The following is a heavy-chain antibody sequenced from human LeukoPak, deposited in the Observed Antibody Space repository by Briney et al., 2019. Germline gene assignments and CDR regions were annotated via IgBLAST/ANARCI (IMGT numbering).Heavy chain of an antibody. CDR3: ARGGVAAAGFDY. J-gene: IGHJ4*02. Sequence: ASVKVSCKASGYTFTSYDINWVRPATGQGLEWMGWMNPNSGNTGYAQKFQGRVTITRNTSISTAYMELSSLRSEDTAVYYCARGGVAAAGFDYWGQGTLVTVSS. CDR1: GYTFTSYD. V-gene: IGHV1-8*03. D-gene: IGHD6-13*01. CDR2: MNPNSGNT.